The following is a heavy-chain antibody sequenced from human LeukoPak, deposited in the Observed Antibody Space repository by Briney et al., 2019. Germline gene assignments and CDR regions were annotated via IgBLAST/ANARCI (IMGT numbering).Heavy chain of an antibody. Sequence: GGSLRLSCAASGFTISTYGMSWVRQAPGKGLEWVSSISGGTTYYADSVKGRVTISRDNSKNTVSLQMNSLRAEDTAVYYCAKSVYHSGNYWGQGTLVTVSS. D-gene: IGHD3-10*01. J-gene: IGHJ4*02. CDR3: AKSVYHSGNY. V-gene: IGHV3-23*01. CDR2: ISGGTT. CDR1: GFTISTYG.